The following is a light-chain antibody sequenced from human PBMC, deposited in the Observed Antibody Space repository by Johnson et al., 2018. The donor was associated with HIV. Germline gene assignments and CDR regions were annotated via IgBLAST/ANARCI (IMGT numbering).Light chain of an antibody. CDR1: SSNIGNNY. V-gene: IGLV1-51*02. Sequence: QSVLTQPPSVSAAPGQKVTISCSGSSSNIGNNYVSWYQQVPGTAPKLLIYENNKRPSGIPDRFSDSNSGTSATLGITGLQTGDEADYYCGHWDRSLSAHYVFGTGTRVAVL. CDR3: GHWDRSLSAHYV. CDR2: ENN. J-gene: IGLJ1*01.